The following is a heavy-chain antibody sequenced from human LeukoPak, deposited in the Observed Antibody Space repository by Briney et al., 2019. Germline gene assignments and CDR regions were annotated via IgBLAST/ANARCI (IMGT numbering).Heavy chain of an antibody. CDR2: IKQDGSEK. Sequence: GGSLRLSCAASGFTFSNYWMSWVRQAPGKGLEWVANIKQDGSEKNYVDSVKGRFTISRDNAKKSLYPQMNSLRVEDTALYYCARTRGYDGYDAFDIWGQGTKVTVSS. CDR1: GFTFSNYW. CDR3: ARTRGYDGYDAFDI. D-gene: IGHD5-12*01. J-gene: IGHJ3*02. V-gene: IGHV3-7*01.